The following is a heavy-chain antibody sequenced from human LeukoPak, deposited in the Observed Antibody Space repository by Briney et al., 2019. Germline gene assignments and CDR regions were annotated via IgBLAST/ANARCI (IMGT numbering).Heavy chain of an antibody. Sequence: GGSLRLSCAASGFTFSGSPMHWVRQASGKGLEWVGRIRSEANGYATAYAASVRGRFTISRDDSKNTAYLQMNSLKTEDTAVYYCTSWGGIAVGYYMDVWGKGTTVTVSS. V-gene: IGHV3-73*01. J-gene: IGHJ6*03. CDR1: GFTFSGSP. CDR2: IRSEANGYAT. D-gene: IGHD6-19*01. CDR3: TSWGGIAVGYYMDV.